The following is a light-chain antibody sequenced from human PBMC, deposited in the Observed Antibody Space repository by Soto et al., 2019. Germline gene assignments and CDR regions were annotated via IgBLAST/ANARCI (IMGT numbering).Light chain of an antibody. V-gene: IGLV2-14*01. CDR1: SNDFGGYNY. J-gene: IGLJ1*01. CDR2: DVS. Sequence: QSVLTQPASVSGSPGPSITISCTGTSNDFGGYNYVSWYQQHPGKAPKLMIYDVSNRPSGVSNRFSGSKSGNTASLTISGLQAEDEADYYCSSYTSSSTLYVFGTGTKVTVL. CDR3: SSYTSSSTLYV.